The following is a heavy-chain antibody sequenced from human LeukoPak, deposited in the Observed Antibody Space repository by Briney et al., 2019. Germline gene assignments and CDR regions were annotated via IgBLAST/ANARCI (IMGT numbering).Heavy chain of an antibody. CDR1: GYTFTSYG. V-gene: IGHV1-18*01. J-gene: IGHJ6*02. D-gene: IGHD3-10*01. Sequence: ASVKVSCKASGYTFTSYGISWVRQAPGQGLEWMGWISAYNGNTNYAQKLQGRVTMTTDTSTSTAYMELRSLRSDDAAVYYCATFYYYGSGSYYLDYYYGMDVWGQGTKVNVSS. CDR3: ATFYYYGSGSYYLDYYYGMDV. CDR2: ISAYNGNT.